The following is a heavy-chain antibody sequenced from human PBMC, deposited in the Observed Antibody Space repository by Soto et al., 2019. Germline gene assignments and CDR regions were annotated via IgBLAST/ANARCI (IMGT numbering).Heavy chain of an antibody. V-gene: IGHV1-18*01. Sequence: QVQLAQSANEVKKPGASVRVSCKAAVYTFIRYGIAWVRQAPGQGLEWMGWISPYNDYTVYAQKFQGRVSMAADTSTRTVYMNLRGLKSDDTAVYYCARGGYYDNSWGKLSHYGLDVWGQGTSVSVSS. CDR2: ISPYNDYT. CDR1: VYTFIRYG. CDR3: ARGGYYDNSWGKLSHYGLDV. D-gene: IGHD3-16*01. J-gene: IGHJ6*02.